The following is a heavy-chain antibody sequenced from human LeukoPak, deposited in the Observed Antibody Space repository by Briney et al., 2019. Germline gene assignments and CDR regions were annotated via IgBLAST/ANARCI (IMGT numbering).Heavy chain of an antibody. CDR2: IYYSGST. J-gene: IGHJ1*01. V-gene: IGHV4-59*01. CDR1: GGSISSYY. CDR3: AKMKYSSSSRYFQH. Sequence: SETLSLTCTVSGGSISSYYWSWIRQPPGKGLEWIGYIYYSGSTNYNPSLKSRVTISVDTSKNQFSLKLSSVTAADTAVYYCAKMKYSSSSRYFQHWGQGTLVTVSS. D-gene: IGHD6-6*01.